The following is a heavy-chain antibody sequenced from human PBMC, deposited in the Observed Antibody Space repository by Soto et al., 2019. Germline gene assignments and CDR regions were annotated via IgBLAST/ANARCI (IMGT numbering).Heavy chain of an antibody. V-gene: IGHV3-64D*08. CDR2: ISSNGGST. CDR3: VKESVVTPVHRI. D-gene: IGHD2-21*02. J-gene: IGHJ3*02. Sequence: PGGSLRLSCSASGFTFXSYAMHWVRQAPGKGLEYVSAISSNGGSTYYADSVKGRFTISRDNSKNTLYLQMSSLRAEDTAVYYCVKESVVTPVHRIWGQGTMVTVSS. CDR1: GFTFXSYA.